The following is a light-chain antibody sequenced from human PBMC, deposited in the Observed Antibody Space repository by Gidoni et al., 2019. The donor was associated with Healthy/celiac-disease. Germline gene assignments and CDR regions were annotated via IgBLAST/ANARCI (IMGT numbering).Light chain of an antibody. J-gene: IGKJ2*01. CDR2: AAS. Sequence: DIQMTQSASSLSASVGDRVTITCPASQSISSYLNWYQQKPGKAPKLLFYAASSLQSGVPSRCSGSGSGTYSTLTISSLQPEDFATYYCQHSYSTPPVTFGQGTKLEIK. CDR1: QSISSY. V-gene: IGKV1-39*01. CDR3: QHSYSTPPVT.